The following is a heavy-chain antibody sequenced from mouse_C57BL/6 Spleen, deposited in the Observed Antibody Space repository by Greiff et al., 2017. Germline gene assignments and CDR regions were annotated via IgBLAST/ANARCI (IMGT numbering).Heavy chain of an antibody. CDR2: IYPESGGT. CDR1: GYTFTDYE. J-gene: IGHJ1*03. CDR3: TRATGSRDGWYFEV. Sequence: LVESGAELVRPGASVTLSCKASGYTFTDYEMHWVKQTPVHGLEWIGAIYPESGGTDYNQKFEGKATLTADKSSSTAYMERRSLTSEVSAVYCCTRATGSRDGWYFEVGGTGTTVTVSS. V-gene: IGHV1-15*01. D-gene: IGHD1-1*01.